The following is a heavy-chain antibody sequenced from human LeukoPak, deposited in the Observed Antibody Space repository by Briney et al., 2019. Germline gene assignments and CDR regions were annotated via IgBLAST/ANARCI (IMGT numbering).Heavy chain of an antibody. D-gene: IGHD3-16*02. CDR1: GYTLTELS. J-gene: IGHJ4*02. V-gene: IGHV1-24*01. CDR2: FDPEDGET. CDR3: ATWTQGYDYVWGSYRSPTYYFDY. Sequence: GASVKVSCKVSGYTLTELSMHWVRQAPGKGLEWMGGFDPEDGETIYAQKFQGGVTMTEDTSTDTAYMELSSLRSEDTAVYYCATWTQGYDYVWGSYRSPTYYFDYWGQGTLVTVSS.